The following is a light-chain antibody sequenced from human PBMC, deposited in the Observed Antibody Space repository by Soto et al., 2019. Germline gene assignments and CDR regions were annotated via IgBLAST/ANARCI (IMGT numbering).Light chain of an antibody. CDR2: DVT. CDR3: CSYAGSYTHV. CDR1: SSDVGTYND. V-gene: IGLV2-11*01. J-gene: IGLJ1*01. Sequence: QSALTQPRSVSGSPGQSVTISCTGTSSDVGTYNDVSWYQQHPGKAPKLIIYDVTKWPSGVPDRFSGSKSGNTASLTISGLQAEDEADYYCCSYAGSYTHVFGTGTKLTVL.